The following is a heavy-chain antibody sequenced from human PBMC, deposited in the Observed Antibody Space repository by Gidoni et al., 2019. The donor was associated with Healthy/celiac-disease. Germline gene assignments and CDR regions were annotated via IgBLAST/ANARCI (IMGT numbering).Heavy chain of an antibody. CDR1: GCTFSSYS. J-gene: IGHJ4*02. D-gene: IGHD2-8*01. V-gene: IGHV3-21*01. Sequence: EGQRVESGGGRVKPGGSLRLSGEASGCTFSSYSMNWVRQAPGKWLDLVSSISSSSSYIYYADSVKGRFTISRDNAKNSLYLQMNSLRAEDTAVYYCARVGCTNGVCFLFDYWGQGTLVTVSS. CDR3: ARVGCTNGVCFLFDY. CDR2: ISSSSSYI.